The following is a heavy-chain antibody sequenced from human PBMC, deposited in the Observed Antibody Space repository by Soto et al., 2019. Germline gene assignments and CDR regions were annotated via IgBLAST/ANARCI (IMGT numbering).Heavy chain of an antibody. CDR2: IYYSGST. CDR3: ARDGTMGNWFDP. V-gene: IGHV4-31*03. J-gene: IGHJ5*02. CDR1: GGSISRGGYY. D-gene: IGHD3-10*01. Sequence: SETLSLTCTVSGGSISRGGYYWSWIRQHPGKGLEWIGYIYYSGSTYYDPSLKSRVTISVDTSKNQFSLKLSSVTAADTAVYYCARDGTMGNWFDPWGQGTLVTVSS.